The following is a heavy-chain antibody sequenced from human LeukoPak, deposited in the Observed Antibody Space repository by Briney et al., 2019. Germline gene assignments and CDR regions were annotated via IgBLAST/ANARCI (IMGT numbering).Heavy chain of an antibody. J-gene: IGHJ5*02. V-gene: IGHV1-69*13. D-gene: IGHD3-3*01. CDR2: IIPIFGTA. Sequence: SVKVSCKASGGTFSSYAISWVRQAPGQGLEWMGGIIPIFGTANYAQKFQGRVTITADESTSTAYMELSSLRSEDTAVYYCARARGDTIFGVVIMYNWFDPWGQGTLVTVSS. CDR3: ARARGDTIFGVVIMYNWFDP. CDR1: GGTFSSYA.